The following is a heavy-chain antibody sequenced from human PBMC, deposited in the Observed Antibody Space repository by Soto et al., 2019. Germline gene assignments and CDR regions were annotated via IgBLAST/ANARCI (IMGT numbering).Heavy chain of an antibody. J-gene: IGHJ3*02. CDR3: AKEVGGFWSGPRGAFDI. Sequence: EVQLLESGGGLVQPGGSLRLSCAASGFTFSSYAMSWVRQAPGKGLEWVSAISGSGGSTYYADSVKGRFTISIDNSKNTLYLQMNSLRAEDTAVYYCAKEVGGFWSGPRGAFDIWGQGTMVTVSS. CDR1: GFTFSSYA. CDR2: ISGSGGST. V-gene: IGHV3-23*01. D-gene: IGHD3-3*01.